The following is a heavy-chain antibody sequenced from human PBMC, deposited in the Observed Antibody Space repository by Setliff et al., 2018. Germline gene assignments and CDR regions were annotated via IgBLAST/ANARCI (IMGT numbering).Heavy chain of an antibody. CDR1: GYIFSSYG. V-gene: IGHV1-18*01. Sequence: ASVKVSCKASGYIFSSYGTSWVRQAPGQGLQWMGWISSYNTDITNYAERFQGRITMTTDTSTSAAYMELRGLRSDDTAIYYCAISTLSICSGGSCPNVFDVWGPGTLVTVSS. D-gene: IGHD2-15*01. CDR3: AISTLSICSGGSCPNVFDV. CDR2: ISSYNTDIT. J-gene: IGHJ3*01.